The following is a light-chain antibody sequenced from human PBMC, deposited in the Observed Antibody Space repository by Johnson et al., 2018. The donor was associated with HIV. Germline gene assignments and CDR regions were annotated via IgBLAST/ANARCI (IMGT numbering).Light chain of an antibody. V-gene: IGLV1-51*01. J-gene: IGLJ1*01. CDR3: VTWASSLMTGF. CDR2: DNN. CDR1: SSNSGNNY. Sequence: QSILTQPPSVSAAPGQKVTISCSGSSSNSGNNYVSWYQQLPGTAPNLLIYDNNKRPSGIPDRFYGSKSGTSATLGITGLQTGDEAEYYCVTWASSLMTGFVGTGPKVNVL.